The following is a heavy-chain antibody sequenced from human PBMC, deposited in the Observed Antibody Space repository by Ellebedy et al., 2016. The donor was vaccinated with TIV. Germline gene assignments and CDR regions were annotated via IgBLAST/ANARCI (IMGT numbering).Heavy chain of an antibody. D-gene: IGHD4-17*01. CDR2: IYPGHSDT. Sequence: GESLKISCKGSGYSLTNYFIACVLQMPGKGLLWMGTIYPGHSDTRYSPSFQGQVTISVHKSISSAYLQWGSLKASDTAMYYCATRHDYVAPNYYHDGMDVWGKGTTVTVSS. V-gene: IGHV5-51*01. CDR3: ATRHDYVAPNYYHDGMDV. CDR1: GYSLTNYF. J-gene: IGHJ6*04.